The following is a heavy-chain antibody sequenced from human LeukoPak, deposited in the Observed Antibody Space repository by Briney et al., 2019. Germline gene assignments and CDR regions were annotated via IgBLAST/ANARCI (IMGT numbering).Heavy chain of an antibody. CDR3: AAVSSQLAYCGGDCYSGFDY. J-gene: IGHJ4*02. D-gene: IGHD2-21*02. V-gene: IGHV1-69*13. CDR2: IIPILGTA. CDR1: GGTFTSYA. Sequence: ASVKVYCKASGGTFTSYAISWVRQAPGQGLEWMGGIIPILGTANYAQKFQGRVTITADGSTSTAYMELSSLRSEDTAVYYCAAVSSQLAYCGGDCYSGFDYWGQGTLVTVSS.